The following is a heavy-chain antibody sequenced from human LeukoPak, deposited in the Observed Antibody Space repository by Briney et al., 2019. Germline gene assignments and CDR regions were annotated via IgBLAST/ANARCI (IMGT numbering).Heavy chain of an antibody. CDR1: GGSFSGYY. J-gene: IGHJ4*02. Sequence: ASETLSLTCAVYGGSFSGYYWSWIRQPPGKGLEWIGEINHSGSTNYNPSLKSRVTISVDTSKNQFSLELSSVTAADTAVYYCARGDPDIAVVQDYWGQGTLITVSS. CDR2: INHSGST. D-gene: IGHD6-19*01. V-gene: IGHV4-34*01. CDR3: ARGDPDIAVVQDY.